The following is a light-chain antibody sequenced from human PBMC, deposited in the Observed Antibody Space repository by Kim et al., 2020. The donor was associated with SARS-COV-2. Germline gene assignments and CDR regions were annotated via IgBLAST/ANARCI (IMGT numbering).Light chain of an antibody. J-gene: IGLJ2*01. CDR1: SLRSYY. CDR2: GKN. CDR3: TCRDSNDNLV. V-gene: IGLV3-19*01. Sequence: VGMVQIVRRTCQGNSLRSYYSNWYQHKPAPAPLLVIYGKNNRPSGIPDRFAGSSARNTASVTITGTHAGDEADYYCTCRDSNDNLVFGGGTQLTVL.